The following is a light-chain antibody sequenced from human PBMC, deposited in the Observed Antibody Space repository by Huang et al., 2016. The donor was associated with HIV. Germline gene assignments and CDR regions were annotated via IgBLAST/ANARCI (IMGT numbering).Light chain of an antibody. CDR2: DAS. Sequence: EIVLTQSPATLSLSPGKGATLSCRASQSIGSYLAWYQQRPGQAPRLLIYDASIRATGIPARFSGRGSGTDFTLTISSLEPEDFAVYYCQQRNNWPPWTFGQGTKVELK. V-gene: IGKV3-11*01. CDR1: QSIGSY. CDR3: QQRNNWPPWT. J-gene: IGKJ1*01.